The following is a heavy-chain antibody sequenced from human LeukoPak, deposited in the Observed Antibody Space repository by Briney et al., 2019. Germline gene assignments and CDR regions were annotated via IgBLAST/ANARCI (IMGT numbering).Heavy chain of an antibody. V-gene: IGHV1-18*01. CDR1: GYTFTSYG. CDR2: ISAYNGNT. J-gene: IGHJ6*03. CDR3: ARLPIRHPPPPRGYYYYYMDV. Sequence: ASVKVSCKASGYTFTSYGISWVRQAPGQGLEWMGWISAYNGNTNYAQKLQGRVTMTTDTSTSTAYMELRSLRSDDTAVYYCARLPIRHPPPPRGYYYYYMDVWGKGTTVTVSS. D-gene: IGHD3-10*01.